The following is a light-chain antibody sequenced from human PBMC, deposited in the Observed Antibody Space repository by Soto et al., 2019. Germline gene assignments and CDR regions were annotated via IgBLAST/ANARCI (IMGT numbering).Light chain of an antibody. V-gene: IGLV2-18*02. Sequence: QSALTQPPSVSGSPGQSVTISCSGSSSDVGSHKSVSWYKQAPGTSPKLIIFEFNNRPSGVPDRFSESKSGNTASLTISGLQPEDEADYYCSAYIASITSHVLGTGTKLTVL. CDR2: EFN. CDR3: SAYIASITSHV. J-gene: IGLJ1*01. CDR1: SSDVGSHKS.